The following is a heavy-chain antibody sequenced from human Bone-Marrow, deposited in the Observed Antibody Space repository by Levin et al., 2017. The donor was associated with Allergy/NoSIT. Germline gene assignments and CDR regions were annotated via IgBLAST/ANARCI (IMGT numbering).Heavy chain of an antibody. Sequence: TGGSLRLSCAASGFIFSGFEMNWVRQAPGKGLEWVSYISSGGGTIYYADSVKGRFTISRDNAKNSLYLQMNSLRAEDTAVYYCARDPSSSGWYDYWGQGSLVTVSS. J-gene: IGHJ4*02. CDR1: GFIFSGFE. CDR3: ARDPSSSGWYDY. CDR2: ISSGGGTI. V-gene: IGHV3-48*03. D-gene: IGHD6-19*01.